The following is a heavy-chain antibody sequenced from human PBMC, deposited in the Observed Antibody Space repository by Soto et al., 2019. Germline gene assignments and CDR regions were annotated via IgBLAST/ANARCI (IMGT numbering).Heavy chain of an antibody. CDR2: INPSGGST. Sequence: QVQLVQSGAEVKKPGASVKVTCKASGYTFTSYYMHWVRQAPGQVLEWMGIINPSGGSTSYAQKFQGRVTMTRDASTSTVYVELISLRSEDTAVYYCARLYSGSKVDYCMDVWCQGTTVTVAS. J-gene: IGHJ6*02. CDR3: ARLYSGSKVDYCMDV. D-gene: IGHD5-12*01. CDR1: GYTFTSYY. V-gene: IGHV1-46*01.